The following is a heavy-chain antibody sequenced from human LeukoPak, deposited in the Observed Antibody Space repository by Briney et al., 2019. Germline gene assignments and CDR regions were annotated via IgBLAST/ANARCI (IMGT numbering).Heavy chain of an antibody. D-gene: IGHD1-1*01. CDR2: ISWNSGSI. Sequence: PGGSLRLSCAASGFTFDDYAMHWVRQAPGKGLEWVSGISWNSGSIGYADSVKGRFTISGDNAKNSLYLQMNSLRAEDTALYYCAKDRSYWNDATLDYWGQGTLVTVSS. CDR1: GFTFDDYA. V-gene: IGHV3-9*01. CDR3: AKDRSYWNDATLDY. J-gene: IGHJ4*02.